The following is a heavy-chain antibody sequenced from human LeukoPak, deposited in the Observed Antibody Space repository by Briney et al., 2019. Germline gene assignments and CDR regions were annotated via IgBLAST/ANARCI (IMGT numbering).Heavy chain of an antibody. CDR3: ARGPVRGVTPYYFDY. Sequence: GGSLRLSCAASGFTFSIYAMHWVRQAPGKGLEYVSAISSNGGSTYYANSVKGRFTISRDNSKNTLYLQMGSLRAEDMAVYYCARGPVRGVTPYYFDYWGQGTLVTVSS. CDR1: GFTFSIYA. D-gene: IGHD3-10*01. J-gene: IGHJ4*02. CDR2: ISSNGGST. V-gene: IGHV3-64*01.